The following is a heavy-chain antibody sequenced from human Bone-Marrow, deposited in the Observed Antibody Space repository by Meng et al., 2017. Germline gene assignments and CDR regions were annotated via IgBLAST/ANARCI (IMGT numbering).Heavy chain of an antibody. CDR2: IYYSGST. CDR1: GASITSYY. D-gene: IGHD5-24*01. V-gene: IGHV4-59*08. Sequence: QVQLQESGPGLVKPSETLSLTCTVSGASITSYYCSWIRQPPGKGLEWIGFIYYSGSTNYSPALASRVTISLDTCKNQFSLKLRSVTAAYTAVYYCASPHRGYWGQGILVTVSS. J-gene: IGHJ4*02. CDR3: ASPHRGY.